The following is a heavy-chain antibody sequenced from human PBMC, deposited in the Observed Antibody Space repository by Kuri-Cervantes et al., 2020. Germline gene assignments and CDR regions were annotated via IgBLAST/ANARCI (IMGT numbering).Heavy chain of an antibody. CDR2: IYYSGST. CDR1: GGSISSGDYY. D-gene: IGHD3-10*01. J-gene: IGHJ2*01. V-gene: IGHV4-30-4*01. CDR3: ARGAIRITMVRGVPGSWYFDL. Sequence: SETLSLTCTVSGGSISSGDYYWSWIRQPPGKGLEWIGYIYYSGSTYYNPSLKSRVTISVDTSKNQFSLKLSSVTAADTAVYYCARGAIRITMVRGVPGSWYFDLWGRGTLVTVSS.